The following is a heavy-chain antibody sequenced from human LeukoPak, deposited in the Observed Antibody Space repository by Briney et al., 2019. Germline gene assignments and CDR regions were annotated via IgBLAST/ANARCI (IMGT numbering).Heavy chain of an antibody. D-gene: IGHD2-2*01. J-gene: IGHJ6*02. CDR1: GGSISSYY. V-gene: IGHV4-59*08. Sequence: PSETLSLTCTVSGGSISSYYWSWIRQPPGKGLEWIGYIYYSGSTNYNPSLKSRVTISVDMSKNQFSLKLSSVTAADTAVYYCARHGQRSISSLPGYYYGMDVWGQGTTVTVSS. CDR3: ARHGQRSISSLPGYYYGMDV. CDR2: IYYSGST.